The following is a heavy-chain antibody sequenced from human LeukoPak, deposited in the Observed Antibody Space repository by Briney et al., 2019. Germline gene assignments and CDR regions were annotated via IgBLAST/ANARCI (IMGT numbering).Heavy chain of an antibody. CDR3: ARAGLTGPYYGMDV. CDR1: GFTFSSYW. Sequence: PGGSLRLSYAASGFTFSSYWMSWARHAPGKGLEWVANIKQDGSEKHYVDSVKGRFTISRDNAKNSLYLQMNSLRAEDTAVYYCARAGLTGPYYGMDVWGQGTTVTVSS. CDR2: IKQDGSEK. V-gene: IGHV3-7*01. J-gene: IGHJ6*02.